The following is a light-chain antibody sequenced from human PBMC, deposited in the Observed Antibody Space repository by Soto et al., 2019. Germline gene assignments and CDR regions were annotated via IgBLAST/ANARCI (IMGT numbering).Light chain of an antibody. J-gene: IGKJ4*01. CDR3: QPRLNWPLT. CDR1: QSVNSY. Sequence: EIVLTQSPATLSLSPGERATLSCRASQSVNSYLGLFQQKPGQAPRLLIYDASHRATGIPARFSGSGSGTDFTLTISSLEPEDFAIYYCQPRLNWPLTFGGGTKVEIK. CDR2: DAS. V-gene: IGKV3-11*01.